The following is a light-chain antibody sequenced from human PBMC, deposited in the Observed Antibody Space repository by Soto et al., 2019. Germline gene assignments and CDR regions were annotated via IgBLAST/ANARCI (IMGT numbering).Light chain of an antibody. V-gene: IGKV3-15*01. CDR1: QSVNNK. CDR3: QQYGGSVPWT. J-gene: IGKJ1*01. Sequence: EIVMTQSPATLSVSPGERATLSCRASQSVNNKLAWYQQRPGQAPRLLIYDTSTRATGTPAKFSGSGSGTEFTLTISSLQSEDFAVYYCQQYGGSVPWTFGQGTKVDIK. CDR2: DTS.